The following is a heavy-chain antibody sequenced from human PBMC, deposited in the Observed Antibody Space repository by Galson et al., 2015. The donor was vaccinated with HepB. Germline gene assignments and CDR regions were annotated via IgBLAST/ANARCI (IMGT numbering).Heavy chain of an antibody. J-gene: IGHJ5*02. CDR3: ARGYGSWSNWFDP. CDR1: GFTFSSYS. D-gene: IGHD6-13*01. Sequence: SLRLSCAASGFTFSSYSMNWVRQAPGKGLEWVSSISSSSSYIYYADSVKGRFTISRDNAKNSLYLQMNSLRAEDTAVYYCARGYGSWSNWFDPWGQGTLVTVSS. CDR2: ISSSSSYI. V-gene: IGHV3-21*01.